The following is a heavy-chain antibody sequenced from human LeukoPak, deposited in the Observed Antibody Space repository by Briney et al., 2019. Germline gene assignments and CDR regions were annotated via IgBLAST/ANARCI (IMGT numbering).Heavy chain of an antibody. CDR1: GYTFTGYY. Sequence: ASVKVSCKASGYTFTGYYMHWVRQAPGQGLEWMGWINPNSGGTNYAQKFQGRVTMTRDTSISTAYMELSRLRSDDTAVYYCARERYSSSWYTDAFDLWGQGTMVTVSP. D-gene: IGHD6-13*01. CDR2: INPNSGGT. CDR3: ARERYSSSWYTDAFDL. J-gene: IGHJ3*01. V-gene: IGHV1-2*02.